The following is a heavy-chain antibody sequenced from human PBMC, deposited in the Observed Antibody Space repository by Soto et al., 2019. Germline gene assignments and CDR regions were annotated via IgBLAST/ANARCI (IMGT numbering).Heavy chain of an antibody. CDR1: GFTFSSYA. Sequence: HPWGSLRLSCAASGFTFSSYAMSWVRQAPGEGLEWVSAISGSGGSTYYADSVKGRFTISRDNSKNTLYLQMNRLRAEDTAVSYCAKGFSHFDYWGQGTLVPVSS. D-gene: IGHD3-3*01. CDR3: AKGFSHFDY. V-gene: IGHV3-23*01. J-gene: IGHJ4*02. CDR2: ISGSGGST.